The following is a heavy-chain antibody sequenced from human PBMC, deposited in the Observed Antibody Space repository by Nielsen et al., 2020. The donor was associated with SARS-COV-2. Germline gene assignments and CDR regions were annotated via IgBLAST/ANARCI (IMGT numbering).Heavy chain of an antibody. CDR3: ARDLRYSSSSGYYYGMDV. Sequence: SETLSLTCTVSGGSISSSSYYWGWIRQPPGKGLEWIGSIYYSGSTNYNPSLKSRVTISVDTSKNQFSLKLSSVTAADTAVYYCARDLRYSSSSGYYYGMDVWGQGTTVTVSS. J-gene: IGHJ6*02. CDR2: IYYSGST. CDR1: GGSISSSSYY. V-gene: IGHV4-39*07. D-gene: IGHD6-6*01.